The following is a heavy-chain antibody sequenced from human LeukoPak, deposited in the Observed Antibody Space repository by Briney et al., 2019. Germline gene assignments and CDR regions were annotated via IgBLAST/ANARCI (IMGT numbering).Heavy chain of an antibody. CDR2: NKSSGKT. V-gene: IGHV4-34*01. D-gene: IGHD5-24*01. CDR3: ARGGATTTPFRRYFDY. Sequence: PSETLSLTCAVYGGSLSVYYWSGIRQPPGEGGEWSGENKSSGKTKYTPSPKSLVTISVETSKNQISLKLSSVTAADTGVYYCARGGATTTPFRRYFDYWGQGTLGTVSS. CDR1: GGSLSVYY. J-gene: IGHJ4*02.